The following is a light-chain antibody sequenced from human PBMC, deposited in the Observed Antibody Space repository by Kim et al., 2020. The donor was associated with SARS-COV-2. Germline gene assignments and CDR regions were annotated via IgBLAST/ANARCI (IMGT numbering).Light chain of an antibody. Sequence: PGERATLSCRAGQNLKHELAWYVQKPGQPPRLVVYDASSRATGTPPRFSGSGSGTDFTLTISSLEPEDFGIYYCQQRNSWPPTFGQGTRLEI. CDR3: QQRNSWPPT. CDR2: DAS. J-gene: IGKJ5*01. V-gene: IGKV3-11*01. CDR1: QNLKHE.